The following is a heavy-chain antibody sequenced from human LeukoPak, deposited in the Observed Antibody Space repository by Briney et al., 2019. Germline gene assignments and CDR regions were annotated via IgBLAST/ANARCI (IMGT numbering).Heavy chain of an antibody. D-gene: IGHD1-26*01. Sequence: GGSLRLSCAASGFTFSSYAMSWVRQAPGKGLEWVSATSTSGGSAYYADSVKGRFTISRDNSKNTLYLQMDSLRADDTAVYYCARYSGSYYYPPAWDLWGQGALVTVSS. CDR3: ARYSGSYYYPPAWDL. J-gene: IGHJ4*02. V-gene: IGHV3-23*01. CDR1: GFTFSSYA. CDR2: TSTSGGSA.